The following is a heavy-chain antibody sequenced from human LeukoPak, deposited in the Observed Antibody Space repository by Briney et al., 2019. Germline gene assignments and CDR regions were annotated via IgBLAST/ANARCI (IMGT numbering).Heavy chain of an antibody. CDR2: IWYDGSNK. V-gene: IGHV3-33*01. J-gene: IGHJ6*02. CDR3: AREEVYSNYGTDYYYGMDV. Sequence: GGSLRLSCAASGFTFSNYGMHWVRQAPGKGLEWVAVIWYDGSNKYYGDSVKGRFTISRDNSKNTLYLQMNSLRAEDTAVYYCAREEVYSNYGTDYYYGMDVWGQGTTVTVSS. CDR1: GFTFSNYG. D-gene: IGHD4-11*01.